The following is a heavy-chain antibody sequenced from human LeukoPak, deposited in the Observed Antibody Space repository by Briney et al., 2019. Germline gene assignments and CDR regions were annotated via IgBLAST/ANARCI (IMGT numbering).Heavy chain of an antibody. CDR1: GFPFSSYW. Sequence: GGSLRLSCVASGFPFSSYWMTWVRQAPGKGLEWVANIKQDGSKKSYVDSVKGRFTISRDNAKNSLYLQMNSLRAEHTAIYYCTRVGYIDEGIDYWGQGTLVTVSS. V-gene: IGHV3-7*04. D-gene: IGHD5-24*01. CDR3: TRVGYIDEGIDY. J-gene: IGHJ4*02. CDR2: IKQDGSKK.